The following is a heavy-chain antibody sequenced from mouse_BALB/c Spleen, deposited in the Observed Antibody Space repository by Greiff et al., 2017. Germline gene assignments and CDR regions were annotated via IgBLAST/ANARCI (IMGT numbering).Heavy chain of an antibody. Sequence: VQLQQPGAELVKPGASVTMSCKASGYTFTSYWMHWVKQRPGQGLEWIGVIDPSDSYTSYNQKFKGKATLTVDTSSSTAYMQLSSLTSEDSAVYYCTRAQPYGSSSWFAYWCQGTLVTVSA. CDR3: TRAQPYGSSSWFAY. CDR1: GYTFTSYW. CDR2: IDPSDSYT. V-gene: IGHV1S127*01. D-gene: IGHD1-1*01. J-gene: IGHJ3*01.